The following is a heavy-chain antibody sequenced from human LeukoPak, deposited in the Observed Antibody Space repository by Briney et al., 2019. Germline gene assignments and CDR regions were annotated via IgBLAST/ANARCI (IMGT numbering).Heavy chain of an antibody. Sequence: SETLSLTCTVSGGSISSNSYYWGWIRQPPGKGLEWIGSIYYSGRTYYNPSLKSRVTMSVDTSNNQFSLQLRSVTAADTAVYYCARRYCSGGSCYYFDYWGQGILVTVSS. CDR2: IYYSGRT. CDR3: ARRYCSGGSCYYFDY. D-gene: IGHD2-15*01. J-gene: IGHJ4*02. V-gene: IGHV4-39*07. CDR1: GGSISSNSYY.